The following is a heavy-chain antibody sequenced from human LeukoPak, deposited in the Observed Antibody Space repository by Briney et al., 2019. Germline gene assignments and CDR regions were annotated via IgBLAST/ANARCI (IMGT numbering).Heavy chain of an antibody. CDR3: VKERSGAFFDY. J-gene: IGHJ4*02. Sequence: GGSLRLSCSASGFTFSSYAMHWVRQAPRKGLEYVSAISSSGGSTYYADLVKGRFTISRDNSKNTLFLQMSSLRPEDTAVYFCVKERSGAFFDYWGQGTLVTVSS. CDR1: GFTFSSYA. D-gene: IGHD1-26*01. CDR2: ISSSGGST. V-gene: IGHV3-64D*09.